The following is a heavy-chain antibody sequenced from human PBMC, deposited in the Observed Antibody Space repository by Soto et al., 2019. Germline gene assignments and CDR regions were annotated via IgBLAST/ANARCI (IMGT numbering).Heavy chain of an antibody. J-gene: IGHJ4*02. CDR2: ISSSSSTI. D-gene: IGHD2-8*01. V-gene: IGHV3-48*01. Sequence: GGSLRLSCAASGFTFSSYSMNWVRQAPGKGLEWVSYISSSSSTIYYADSVKGRFTISRDNAKNSLYLQMNSLRAEDTAVYYCARDLIRLSSPYYFDYWGQGTLVTVSS. CDR1: GFTFSSYS. CDR3: ARDLIRLSSPYYFDY.